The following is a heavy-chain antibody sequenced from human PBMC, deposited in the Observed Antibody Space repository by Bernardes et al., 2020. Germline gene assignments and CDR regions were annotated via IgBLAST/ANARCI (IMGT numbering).Heavy chain of an antibody. CDR3: ARDSPDHGSGTYVMDV. J-gene: IGHJ6*02. CDR2: IYYTGTT. D-gene: IGHD3-10*01. V-gene: IGHV4-30-4*01. Sequence: SETPSLTCNVSGDSISSGDYFWSWIRQSPERGLEWIGYIYYTGTTFYNPSFQSRVIISMDTSKNQFSTKMDSVTAADTALYYCARDSPDHGSGTYVMDVWGQGTMGTVSS. CDR1: GDSISSGDYF.